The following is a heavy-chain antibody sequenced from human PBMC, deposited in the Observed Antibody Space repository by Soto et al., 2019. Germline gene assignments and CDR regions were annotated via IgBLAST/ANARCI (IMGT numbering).Heavy chain of an antibody. D-gene: IGHD2-21*01. CDR2: MNPNSGNT. CDR3: ARSDGYNFNWLDS. CDR1: GYTFASYD. Sequence: QVQLVQSGAEVKTPGASVKVSCKASGYTFASYDINWVRQAPGQGLEWMGWMNPNSGNTGYAQTFQGRLSMTTDTALNIAHMELSSLRNEDTAVYYCARSDGYNFNWLDSWGQGTLVTVSA. V-gene: IGHV1-8*01. J-gene: IGHJ5*01.